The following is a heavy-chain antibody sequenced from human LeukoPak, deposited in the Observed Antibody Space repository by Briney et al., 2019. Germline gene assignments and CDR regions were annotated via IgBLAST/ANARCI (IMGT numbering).Heavy chain of an antibody. CDR2: VSDNGRA. J-gene: IGHJ4*02. CDR3: ARGSDITPISGYYSFVY. Sequence: LETPSLTCTVSGGSITGYYWTWIRQPAGKGLEWIGRVSDNGRAYYNPSLERRVTISLDTSNTRFSLKVTSVTAADTAVYYCARGSDITPISGYYSFVYWGQGTLVSVSS. CDR1: GGSITGYY. D-gene: IGHD5-12*01. V-gene: IGHV4-4*07.